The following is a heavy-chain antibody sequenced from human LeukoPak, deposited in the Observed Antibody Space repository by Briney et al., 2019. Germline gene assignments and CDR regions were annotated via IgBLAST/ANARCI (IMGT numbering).Heavy chain of an antibody. V-gene: IGHV4-59*08. CDR1: GGSISSYY. J-gene: IGHJ4*02. CDR3: ARGRGATTPFDY. CDR2: IYYSGST. D-gene: IGHD5-12*01. Sequence: PSETLSLTCTVSGGSISSYYWSWIRQPPGKGLEWIGYIYYSGSTNYNPSLKGRVTISVDTSKNQFSLKLSSVTAADTAVYYCARGRGATTPFDYWGQGTLATVSS.